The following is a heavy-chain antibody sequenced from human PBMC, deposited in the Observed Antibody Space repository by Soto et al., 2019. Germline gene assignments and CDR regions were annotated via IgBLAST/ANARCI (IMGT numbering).Heavy chain of an antibody. J-gene: IGHJ4*02. V-gene: IGHV3-30*18. CDR2: ISNDGNNK. CDR1: GFTFSSYV. CDR3: AKDGGRWLQLYYFDY. D-gene: IGHD2-15*01. Sequence: QVQLVESGGGVVQPGRSLRLSCAASGFTFSSYVIYWVRQAPGKGLEWVASISNDGNNKNYADAVKGRFTISRDHSKDTLYLQMISLRAEDTAMYYCAKDGGRWLQLYYFDYWGQGTMVTVSS.